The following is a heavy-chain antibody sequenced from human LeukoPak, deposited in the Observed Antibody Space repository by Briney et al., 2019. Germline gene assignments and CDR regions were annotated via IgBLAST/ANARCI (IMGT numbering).Heavy chain of an antibody. CDR2: ISWNSGSI. D-gene: IGHD3-22*01. Sequence: SLGLSCAASGFTFDDYAMHWVRQAPGKGLEWVSGISWNSGSIGYADSVKGRFTISRDNAKNSLYLQMNSLRAEDTALYYCAKLAPNYYDSSGYPKGDDAFDIWGQGTMVTVSS. CDR3: AKLAPNYYDSSGYPKGDDAFDI. CDR1: GFTFDDYA. V-gene: IGHV3-9*01. J-gene: IGHJ3*02.